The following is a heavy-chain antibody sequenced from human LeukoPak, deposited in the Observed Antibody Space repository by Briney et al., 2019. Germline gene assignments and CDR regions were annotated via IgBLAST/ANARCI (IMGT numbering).Heavy chain of an antibody. V-gene: IGHV4-59*01. J-gene: IGHJ6*02. D-gene: IGHD3-3*01. Sequence: AETLSLTCTVSGGSISSFYWSWIRQPPGKGLEWIGYIYYSGSTNYNPSLKSGVTISVGTSKNQFSLKLSSVTAADTAVYFCARYYGAPSYYGMDVWGQGTTVTVSS. CDR2: IYYSGST. CDR3: ARYYGAPSYYGMDV. CDR1: GGSISSFY.